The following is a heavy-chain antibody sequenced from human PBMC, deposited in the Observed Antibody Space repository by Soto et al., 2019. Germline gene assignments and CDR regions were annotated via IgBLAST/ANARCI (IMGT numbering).Heavy chain of an antibody. V-gene: IGHV3-23*01. J-gene: IGHJ3*02. CDR3: AKGGYYSLFDI. CDR2: ISGSGGRT. D-gene: IGHD3-16*01. CDR1: GFPFSSYA. Sequence: GGSLRLSCVASGFPFSSYAMSWVRQTPGKGLEWVSGISGSGGRTYYTDSVKGRFTISRDNSNNTLSLQMHILRVEDTAVYFCAKGGYYSLFDIWGQGTMVTVSS.